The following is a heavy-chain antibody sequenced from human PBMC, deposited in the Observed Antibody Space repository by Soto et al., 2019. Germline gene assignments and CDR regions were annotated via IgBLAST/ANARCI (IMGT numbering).Heavy chain of an antibody. CDR1: GGSISSSSYY. CDR3: AKDPPTRWNV. Sequence: PSETLSLTCTVSGGSISSSSYYWGWIRQPPGKGLEWIGSIYYSGSTYYNPSLKSRVTISVDTSKNQFSLKLSSVTAEDTAVYYCAKDPPTRWNVWGQGTTVTVSS. J-gene: IGHJ6*02. CDR2: IYYSGST. V-gene: IGHV4-39*07.